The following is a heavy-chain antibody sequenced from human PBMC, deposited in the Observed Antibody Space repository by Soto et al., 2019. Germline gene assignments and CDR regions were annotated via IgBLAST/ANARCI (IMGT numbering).Heavy chain of an antibody. CDR1: RYSVTISY. D-gene: IGHD5-18*01. CDR2: INPSGGTT. CDR3: ARDRLQLSSGMDV. V-gene: IGHV1-46*01. J-gene: IGHJ6*02. Sequence: NVPCEASRYSVTISYMVWVLQAPGQGLEWMGIINPSGGTTSYAQKFQGRVTMTRDTSTSTVYMELSSLRSEDTAVYYCARDRLQLSSGMDVWGQGTTVTVSS.